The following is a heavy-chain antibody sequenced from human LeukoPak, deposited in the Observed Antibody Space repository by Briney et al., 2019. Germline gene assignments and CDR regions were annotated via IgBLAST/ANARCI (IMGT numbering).Heavy chain of an antibody. CDR3: AKEGTYDSSGYYFDY. D-gene: IGHD3-22*01. CDR1: GFTFSSCG. CDR2: IWYDGSNK. Sequence: PGGSLRLSCAASGFTFSSCGMHWVRQAPGKGLEWVAVIWYDGSNKYYADSVKGRFTISRDNSKNTLYLQMNSLRAEDTAVYYCAKEGTYDSSGYYFDYWGQGTLVTVSS. J-gene: IGHJ4*02. V-gene: IGHV3-33*06.